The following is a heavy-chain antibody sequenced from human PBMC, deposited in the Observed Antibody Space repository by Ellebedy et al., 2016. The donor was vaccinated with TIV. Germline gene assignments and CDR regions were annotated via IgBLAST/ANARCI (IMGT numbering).Heavy chain of an antibody. CDR1: GFTFSSNA. Sequence: PGGSLRLSCAAFGFTFSSNALSWVPQAPGKGLDWVAAISGSGSSTYYADSVKGRLTISRDNSKNTLHLQMNSLSAEDPAVYFCAKSNYVMDRFDPWGQGTLVSVSS. V-gene: IGHV3-23*01. CDR2: ISGSGSST. D-gene: IGHD4-11*01. J-gene: IGHJ5*02. CDR3: AKSNYVMDRFDP.